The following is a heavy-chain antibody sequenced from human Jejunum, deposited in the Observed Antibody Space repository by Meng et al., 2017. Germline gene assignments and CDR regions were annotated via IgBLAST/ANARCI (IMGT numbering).Heavy chain of an antibody. CDR2: IYYSGST. CDR1: GCSINNYY. J-gene: IGHJ4*02. Sequence: GPRQEPGPGLVKPSETLSVTLTVSGCSINNYYWSWIRQHPGKGLEWIGYIYYSGSTNYNPSRKSRVTISVDTSKNQFSLKLSSVTAADTAVYYCARGGGDKGAYDYWGQGTLVTVSS. CDR3: ARGGGDKGAYDY. V-gene: IGHV4-59*01. D-gene: IGHD3-16*01.